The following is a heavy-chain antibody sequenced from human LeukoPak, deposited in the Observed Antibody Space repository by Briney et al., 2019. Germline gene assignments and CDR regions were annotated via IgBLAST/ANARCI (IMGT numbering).Heavy chain of an antibody. CDR2: IGTSSNNI. D-gene: IGHD1-7*01. CDR3: ASGTVGNYALDY. V-gene: IGHV3-21*01. Sequence: GGSLRLSCAASGFTFSSYAMSWVRQAPGKGLEWVSSIGTSSNNIYYTDSVKGRFTISRDNAKNSLYLQVDSLRVEDTAVYFCASGTVGNYALDYWGQGTLVTVSS. J-gene: IGHJ4*02. CDR1: GFTFSSYA.